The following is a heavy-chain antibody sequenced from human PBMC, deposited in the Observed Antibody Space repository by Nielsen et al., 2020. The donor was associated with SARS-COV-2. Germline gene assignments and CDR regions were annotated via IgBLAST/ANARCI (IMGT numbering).Heavy chain of an antibody. J-gene: IGHJ5*02. CDR2: ISGSGGST. CDR3: AKEPSYSSGWLSWFDP. D-gene: IGHD6-19*01. V-gene: IGHV3-23*01. Sequence: GESLKISCAASGFTFSSYAMSWVRQAPGKGLEWVSAISGSGGSTYYADSVKGRFTISRDNSKNTLYLQMNSLRADDTAVYYCAKEPSYSSGWLSWFDPWGQGTLVTVSS. CDR1: GFTFSSYA.